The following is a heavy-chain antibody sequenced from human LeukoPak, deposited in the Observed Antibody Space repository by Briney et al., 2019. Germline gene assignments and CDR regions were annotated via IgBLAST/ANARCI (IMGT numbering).Heavy chain of an antibody. D-gene: IGHD3-10*01. CDR2: ISSSGSTI. J-gene: IGHJ2*01. V-gene: IGHV3-11*01. Sequence: GGSLRLSCAASGFTFSDYYMSWIRQAPGKGLEWVLYISSSGSTIYYADSVKGRFTISRDNAKNSLYLQMNSLRAEDTAVYYCARDSTTMVRGVPLFDYWGRGTLVTVSS. CDR3: ARDSTTMVRGVPLFDY. CDR1: GFTFSDYY.